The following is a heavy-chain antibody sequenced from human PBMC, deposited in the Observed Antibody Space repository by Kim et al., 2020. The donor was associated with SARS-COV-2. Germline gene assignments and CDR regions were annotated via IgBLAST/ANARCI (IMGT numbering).Heavy chain of an antibody. Sequence: SETLSLTCAVYGGSFSGYYWSWIRQPPGKGLEWIGEINHSGSTNYNPSLKSRVTISVDTSKNQFSLKLSSVTAADTAVYYCARGRSGWYPDAFDIWGQGTMVTVSS. CDR1: GGSFSGYY. CDR3: ARGRSGWYPDAFDI. CDR2: INHSGST. V-gene: IGHV4-34*01. J-gene: IGHJ3*02. D-gene: IGHD6-19*01.